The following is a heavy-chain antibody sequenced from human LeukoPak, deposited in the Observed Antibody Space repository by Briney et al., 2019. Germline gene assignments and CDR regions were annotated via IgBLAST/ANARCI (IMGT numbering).Heavy chain of an antibody. CDR3: AKDLLAGGGLSSSDS. CDR2: ISYDGSDK. V-gene: IGHV3-30*18. Sequence: PGGSLRLSCAASGFTFSNYALHWVRQAPGKGLEWVAGISYDGSDKYYADSVKGRFTISRDNSKNTLYLQMNSLRAEDTAVYYCAKDLLAGGGLSSSDSWGQGTLVTVSS. D-gene: IGHD6-13*01. CDR1: GFTFSNYA. J-gene: IGHJ4*02.